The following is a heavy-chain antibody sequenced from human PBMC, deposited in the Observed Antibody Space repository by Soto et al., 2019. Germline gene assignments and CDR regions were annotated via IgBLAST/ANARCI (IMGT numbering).Heavy chain of an antibody. J-gene: IGHJ4*02. CDR3: ARDGGRVVGATTCYFDY. Sequence: GGSLRLSCAASGFTFSSYAMHWVRQAPGKGLEWVAVISYDGSNKYYADSVKGRFTISRDNSKNTLYLQMNSLRAEDTAVYYCARDGGRVVGATTCYFDYWGQGTLVTVS. CDR1: GFTFSSYA. CDR2: ISYDGSNK. V-gene: IGHV3-30-3*01. D-gene: IGHD1-26*01.